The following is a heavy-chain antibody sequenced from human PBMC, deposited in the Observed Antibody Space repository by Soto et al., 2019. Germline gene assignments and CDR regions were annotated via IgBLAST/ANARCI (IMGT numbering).Heavy chain of an antibody. D-gene: IGHD3-10*01. CDR2: INHSGST. V-gene: IGHV4-34*01. J-gene: IGHJ4*02. Sequence: QVQLQQWGAGLLKPSETLSLTCAVYGGSFSGYYWTWIRQPPGTGLEWIGEINHSGSTNYNPSLRCRVTISVDMSNKLFSLKLTSLTAADTAVYYCARDKITDLFDYWGQGTLVSVSS. CDR3: ARDKITDLFDY. CDR1: GGSFSGYY.